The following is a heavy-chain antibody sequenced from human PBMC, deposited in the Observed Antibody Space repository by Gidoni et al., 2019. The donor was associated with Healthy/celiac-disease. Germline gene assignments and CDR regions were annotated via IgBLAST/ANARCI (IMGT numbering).Heavy chain of an antibody. CDR2: IYYSGST. CDR1: GGSISSYY. J-gene: IGHJ2*01. V-gene: IGHV4-59*01. Sequence: QVQLQESGPGLVKPSETLSLTCTVSGGSISSYYWSWIRQPPGKGPEWIGYIYYSGSTNYNPSLKSRVTISVDTSKNQFSLKLSSVTAADTAVYYCARVRNTVFAWYFDLWGRGTLVTVSS. CDR3: ARVRNTVFAWYFDL. D-gene: IGHD1-1*01.